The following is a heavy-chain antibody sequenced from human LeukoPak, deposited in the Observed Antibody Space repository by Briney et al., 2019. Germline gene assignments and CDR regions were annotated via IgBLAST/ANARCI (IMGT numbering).Heavy chain of an antibody. CDR2: VYYIGTA. V-gene: IGHV4-61*03. CDR3: ARNTSSPPWFES. J-gene: IGHJ5*01. Sequence: PSETLSLTCTVSGGSVSSPDSYWSWIRQPPGKGLEWIGNVYYIGTATYNSTLRTRVTISVDKAKNHFSLSLTSVTAADTAIYFCARNTSSPPWFESWGQGTLVTVSS. CDR1: GGSVSSPDSY. D-gene: IGHD3-10*01.